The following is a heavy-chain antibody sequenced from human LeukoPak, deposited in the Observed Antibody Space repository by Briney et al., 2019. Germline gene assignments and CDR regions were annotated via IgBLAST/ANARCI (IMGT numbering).Heavy chain of an antibody. D-gene: IGHD4-17*01. J-gene: IGHJ4*02. CDR3: ASEPPVDY. CDR1: GFTFSNYE. V-gene: IGHV3-48*03. Sequence: GGSLRLSCAASGFTFSNYEMNWVRQAPGKGLEWVSYISSPGSTIYYADSVKGRFTIPRDNAKNSLYLQMNSLRAEDTAAYYCASEPPVDYWGQGTLVTVSS. CDR2: ISSPGSTI.